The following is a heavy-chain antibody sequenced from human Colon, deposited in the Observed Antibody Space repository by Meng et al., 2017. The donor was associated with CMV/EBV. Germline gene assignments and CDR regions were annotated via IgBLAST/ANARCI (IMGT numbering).Heavy chain of an antibody. CDR1: GYTLTSYD. CDR3: ARGYGTNLYHYGMDV. Sequence: ASVKASCKASGYTLTSYDINWVRQATGQGLEWMGWMNPDSGDTGYAQKFQGRVTMTRDTSISTAYMELSSLGSEDTAVYYCARGYGTNLYHYGMDVWGQGTTVTVSS. D-gene: IGHD4/OR15-4a*01. J-gene: IGHJ6*02. V-gene: IGHV1-8*01. CDR2: MNPDSGDT.